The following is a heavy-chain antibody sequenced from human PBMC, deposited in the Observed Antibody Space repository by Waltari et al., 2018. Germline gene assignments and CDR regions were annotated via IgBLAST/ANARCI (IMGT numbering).Heavy chain of an antibody. V-gene: IGHV1-2*02. J-gene: IGHJ4*02. Sequence: QVQLVQSGPQVQKPGASVKVSCQASGYSCTDYHLHWVRQTPGHGLEWRGWINPKNGDTGYAQNFLGRVTMTRDTSINTVYMDLSGLRSDDTAVFYCARDPGPIVGAPDYWGQGTLVTVSS. CDR2: INPKNGDT. CDR3: ARDPGPIVGAPDY. D-gene: IGHD1-26*01. CDR1: GYSCTDYH.